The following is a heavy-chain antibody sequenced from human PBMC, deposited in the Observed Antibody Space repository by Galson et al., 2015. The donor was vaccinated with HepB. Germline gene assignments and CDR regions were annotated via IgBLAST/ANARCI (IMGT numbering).Heavy chain of an antibody. Sequence: SVKVSCKASGYTFSSYGTSWVRQAPGQGLEWMGWIGAYNGRTKYAQKIQGRLTLTTDTSTSTAYMELLSLRSDDTGVYYCARDAASVLYLGEETVFDIWGQGTSVTVSS. D-gene: IGHD2-15*01. CDR2: IGAYNGRT. CDR1: GYTFSSYG. J-gene: IGHJ3*02. CDR3: ARDAASVLYLGEETVFDI. V-gene: IGHV1-18*01.